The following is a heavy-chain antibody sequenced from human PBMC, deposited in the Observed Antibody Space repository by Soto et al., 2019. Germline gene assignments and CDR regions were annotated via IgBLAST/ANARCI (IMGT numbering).Heavy chain of an antibody. CDR3: AKDIYYDSSGGAFDI. CDR2: ISGTGGST. CDR1: GFTFKDCA. V-gene: IGHV3-23*01. Sequence: FLRLSCAPSGFTFKDCAMSWFRQAPGKGLEWVSAISGTGGSTYYADSVEGHFTISRDNSKNTLSLQMNSLRAEDTAVYYCAKDIYYDSSGGAFDIWGQGTLVTVSS. J-gene: IGHJ3*02. D-gene: IGHD3-22*01.